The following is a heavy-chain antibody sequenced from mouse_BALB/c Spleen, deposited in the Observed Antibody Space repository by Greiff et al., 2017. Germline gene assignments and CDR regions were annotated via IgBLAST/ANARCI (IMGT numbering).Heavy chain of an antibody. V-gene: IGHV2-9*02. CDR1: GFSLTSYG. J-gene: IGHJ3*01. CDR3: ASKLGIPWFAY. Sequence: VKLQESGPGLVAPSQSLSITCTVSGFSLTSYGVHWVRQPPGKGLEWLGVIWAGGSTNYNSALMSRLSISKDNSKSQVFLKMNSLQTDDTAMYYCASKLGIPWFAYWGQGTLVTVSA. CDR2: IWAGGST. D-gene: IGHD4-1*01.